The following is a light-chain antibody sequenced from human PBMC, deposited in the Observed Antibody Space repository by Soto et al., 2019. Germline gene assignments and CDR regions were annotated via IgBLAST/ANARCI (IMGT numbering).Light chain of an antibody. V-gene: IGKV3-20*01. Sequence: QXPXTXXLSXGERATLSCRASQSVSSSYLAWYQQKPGQAPRLLIYGASSRATGIPDRFSGSGSGTDFTLTISRLEPEDFAVYYCQQYGSSPLTFGGGTKVEIK. CDR2: GAS. CDR1: QSVSSSY. CDR3: QQYGSSPLT. J-gene: IGKJ4*01.